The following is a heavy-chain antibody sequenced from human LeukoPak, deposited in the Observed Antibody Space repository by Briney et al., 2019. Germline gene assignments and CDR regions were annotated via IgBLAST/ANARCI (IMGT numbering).Heavy chain of an antibody. Sequence: GGSLRLSCAASGFTFSSYAMSWVRQAPGKGLEWVAIISYDGSDKYYADSVKGRFTTSRDNSKNTLYLQMNSLRAEDTAVYYCANSWGYGRNYYGMDVWGQGTTVTVSS. CDR2: ISYDGSDK. V-gene: IGHV3-30*18. D-gene: IGHD6-25*01. J-gene: IGHJ6*02. CDR3: ANSWGYGRNYYGMDV. CDR1: GFTFSSYA.